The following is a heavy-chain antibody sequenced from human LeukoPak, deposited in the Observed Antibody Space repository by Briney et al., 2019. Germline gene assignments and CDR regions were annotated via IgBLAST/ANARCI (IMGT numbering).Heavy chain of an antibody. CDR2: ISGSGHST. Sequence: PGGSLRLSCAVSRFTFSSYAMSCVRQAPGKRLEWVSSISGSGHSTYYADSVKGRFTISRDNSKNTLDLQMNSLRAEDTAVYYCAKPSSGWYFDPFDYWGQGTLVTVSS. CDR3: AKPSSGWYFDPFDY. J-gene: IGHJ4*02. CDR1: RFTFSSYA. D-gene: IGHD6-19*01. V-gene: IGHV3-23*01.